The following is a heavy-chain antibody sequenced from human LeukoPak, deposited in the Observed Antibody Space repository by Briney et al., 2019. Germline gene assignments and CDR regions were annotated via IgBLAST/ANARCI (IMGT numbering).Heavy chain of an antibody. CDR2: IYYSGST. D-gene: IGHD3-3*01. Sequence: SDTLSLTCTVSGGSISSSSYYWGWIRQPPGKGLEWIGSIYYSGSTYYNPSLKSRVTISVDTSKNQFSLKLSSVTAADTAVYYCASALDDGVVNGWFDPWGQGTLVTVSS. CDR3: ASALDDGVVNGWFDP. J-gene: IGHJ5*02. CDR1: GGSISSSSYY. V-gene: IGHV4-39*07.